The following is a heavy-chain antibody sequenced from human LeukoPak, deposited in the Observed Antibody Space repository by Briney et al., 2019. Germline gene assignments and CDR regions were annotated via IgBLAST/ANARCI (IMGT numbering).Heavy chain of an antibody. V-gene: IGHV3-21*01. CDR2: ISRTSNDI. D-gene: IGHD3-10*01. J-gene: IGHJ4*02. Sequence: GGSLRLSCAASGFTFSSYSMNWVRQAPGKGLEWVSSISRTSNDIYYADSVKGRFTISRDNAKSSLYLQMNSLRAEDTAVYYCARDPSYTFGELLSFNFDYWGQGTLVTVSS. CDR3: ARDPSYTFGELLSFNFDY. CDR1: GFTFSSYS.